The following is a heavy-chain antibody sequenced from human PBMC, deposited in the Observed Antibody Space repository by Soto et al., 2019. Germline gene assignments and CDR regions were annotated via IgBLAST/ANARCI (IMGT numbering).Heavy chain of an antibody. CDR3: ARTTPSPYNYYFDY. CDR2: IYYSGST. CDR1: GGSISSGGYY. V-gene: IGHV4-31*03. D-gene: IGHD1-20*01. Sequence: PSETLSLTCTVSGGSISSGGYYWSWIRQPPGKGLEWIGYIYYSGSTYYNPSLKSRVTISVDTSKNQFSLKLSSVTAADTAVYYCARTTPSPYNYYFDYWGQGTLVTVSS. J-gene: IGHJ4*02.